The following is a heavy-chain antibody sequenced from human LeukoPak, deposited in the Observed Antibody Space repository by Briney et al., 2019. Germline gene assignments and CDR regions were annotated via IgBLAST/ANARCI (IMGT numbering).Heavy chain of an antibody. V-gene: IGHV3-7*01. Sequence: GGSLRLSCAASGFTFSSYWMSWVRQAPGKGLEWVANIKQDGSEKYYVDSVKGRFTISRDNSKNTLYLQMNSLRAEDTAVYYCAKDYRTGGWSTDHDYWGQGTLVTVSS. CDR2: IKQDGSEK. CDR3: AKDYRTGGWSTDHDY. J-gene: IGHJ4*02. CDR1: GFTFSSYW. D-gene: IGHD6-19*01.